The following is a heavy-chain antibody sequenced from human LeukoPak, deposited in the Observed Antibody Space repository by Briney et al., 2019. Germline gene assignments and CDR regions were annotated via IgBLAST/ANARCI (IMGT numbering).Heavy chain of an antibody. CDR1: GGTLSSHA. V-gene: IGHV1-69*05. J-gene: IGHJ6*03. Sequence: SVKVSCKASGGTLSSHAIAWVRQAPGQGPEWMGGIIPISGTANYAQKFQGRVTITTDESTSTAYMELSSLTSDDTAVYYCARGLQYQLLKALGYYYMDVWGEGTTVTVSS. D-gene: IGHD2-2*01. CDR2: IIPISGTA. CDR3: ARGLQYQLLKALGYYYMDV.